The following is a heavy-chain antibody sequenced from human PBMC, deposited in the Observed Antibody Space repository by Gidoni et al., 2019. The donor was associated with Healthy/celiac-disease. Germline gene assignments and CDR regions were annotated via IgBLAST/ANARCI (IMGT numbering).Heavy chain of an antibody. CDR3: ARERDGGDYYYYYMDV. CDR1: GGSISRGSYY. V-gene: IGHV4-61*02. CDR2: IYTSVST. J-gene: IGHJ6*03. Sequence: QVQLQESGPGLVKPSQTLSLTCTVSGGSISRGSYYWSWIRQPAGKGLEWIGRIYTSVSTNYNPSLKSRVTISVDTSKNQFSLKLSSVTAADTAVYYCARERDGGDYYYYYMDVWGKGTTVTVSS. D-gene: IGHD3-3*01.